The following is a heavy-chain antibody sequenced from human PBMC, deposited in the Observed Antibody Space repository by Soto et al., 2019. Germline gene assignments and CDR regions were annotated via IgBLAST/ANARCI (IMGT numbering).Heavy chain of an antibody. Sequence: SVKVSCKASGFTFTSSAVQWVRQARGQRLEWIGWIVVGSGNTNYAQKFQERVTITRDMSTSTAYMELRSLRSDDTAVYYCARDSLGAMVPGYWGQGTLVTVSS. J-gene: IGHJ4*02. D-gene: IGHD3-10*01. CDR1: GFTFTSSA. CDR2: IVVGSGNT. CDR3: ARDSLGAMVPGY. V-gene: IGHV1-58*01.